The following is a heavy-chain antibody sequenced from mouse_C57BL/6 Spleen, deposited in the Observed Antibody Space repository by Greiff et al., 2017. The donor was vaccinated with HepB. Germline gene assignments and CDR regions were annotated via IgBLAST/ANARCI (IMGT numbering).Heavy chain of an antibody. CDR1: GYAFSSSW. V-gene: IGHV1-82*01. CDR2: IYPGDGDT. D-gene: IGHD3-2*02. CDR3: ARVAQATLDY. J-gene: IGHJ2*01. Sequence: QVQLQQSGPELVKPGASVKISCKASGYAFSSSWMNWVKQRPGKGLEWIGRIYPGDGDTNYNGKFKGKATLTADKSSSTAYMQLSSLTSEDSAVYFCARVAQATLDYWGQGTTLTVSS.